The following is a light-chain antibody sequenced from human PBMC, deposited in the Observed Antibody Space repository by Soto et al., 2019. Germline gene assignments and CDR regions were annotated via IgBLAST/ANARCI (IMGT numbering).Light chain of an antibody. CDR2: DVS. J-gene: IGLJ1*01. Sequence: QSALTQPASVSGSPGQSITISCTGTSSDVGGHNYVSWYQQHPGKAPKLMIYDVSNRPSGVSNRFSGSKSGNTASLTISGLQAEDEADYYCTSYTGSTTPYVFGTGTKLTVL. V-gene: IGLV2-14*01. CDR3: TSYTGSTTPYV. CDR1: SSDVGGHNY.